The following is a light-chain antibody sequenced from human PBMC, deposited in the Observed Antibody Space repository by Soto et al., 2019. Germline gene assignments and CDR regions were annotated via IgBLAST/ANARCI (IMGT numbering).Light chain of an antibody. Sequence: SSELTKPPSVSVSPGQTASITCSGDKLGDKYACWYQQKPGQSPVLVIYQDSKRPSGIPERFSGSNSGNTATLTISGTQAMDEADYYCQAWDSSTANVFGTGTKVTVL. J-gene: IGLJ1*01. CDR1: KLGDKY. CDR2: QDS. V-gene: IGLV3-1*01. CDR3: QAWDSSTANV.